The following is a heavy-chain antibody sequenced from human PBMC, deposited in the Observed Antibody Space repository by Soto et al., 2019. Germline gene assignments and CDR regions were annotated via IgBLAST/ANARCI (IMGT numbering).Heavy chain of an antibody. V-gene: IGHV4-31*03. CDR1: GGSINSGGYY. D-gene: IGHD2-2*02. CDR3: ASACYNRSGDGRDWHDS. J-gene: IGHJ5*01. Sequence: PSETLSLTCTVPGGSINSGGYYWSWIRQHPGKGLEWIGYIYYSGSTYFNPSLKSRLTISVDTSKNQFSLHLSSVTAADAAAYYCASACYNRSGDGRDWHDSWTRGTL. CDR2: IYYSGST.